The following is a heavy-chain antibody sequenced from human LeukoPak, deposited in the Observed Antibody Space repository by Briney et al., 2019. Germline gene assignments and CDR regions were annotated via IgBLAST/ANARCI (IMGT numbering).Heavy chain of an antibody. Sequence: MSSETLSLTCTVSGGSISSYYWSWIRQPPGKGLEWIGYIYYSGSTNYNPSLKSRVTISVDTSKNQFSLKLGSVTAADTAVYYCARGTVTTSRVNWFDPWGQGTLVTVSS. V-gene: IGHV4-59*01. J-gene: IGHJ5*02. CDR1: GGSISSYY. CDR3: ARGTVTTSRVNWFDP. CDR2: IYYSGST. D-gene: IGHD4-17*01.